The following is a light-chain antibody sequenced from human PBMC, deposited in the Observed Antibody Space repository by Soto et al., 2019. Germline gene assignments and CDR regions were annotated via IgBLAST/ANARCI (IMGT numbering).Light chain of an antibody. J-gene: IGLJ3*02. Sequence: QSVLTQPPSASGSPGQSVTISCTGTSGDVGGDNYVSWYQQHPGKAPKLMIYEVTKRPSGVPDRFSGSKSGNTASLTVSGLQAEDEADYYCSSYAGSNNLLFGGGTKLTVL. CDR1: SGDVGGDNY. V-gene: IGLV2-8*01. CDR3: SSYAGSNNLL. CDR2: EVT.